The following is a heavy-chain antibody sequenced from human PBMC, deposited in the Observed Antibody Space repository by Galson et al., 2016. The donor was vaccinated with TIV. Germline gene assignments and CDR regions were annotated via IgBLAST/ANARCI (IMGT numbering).Heavy chain of an antibody. D-gene: IGHD1-26*01. Sequence: SLRLSCAASGFIFSDYYMSWIRQAPGKGLEWVSYISSSGSTRYYGDSVKGRFTISRDNAKKSLYLQMNSLRAEDTAVYYCARDWGGGVLGATGAFDIWGQGTMVIVSS. CDR3: ARDWGGGVLGATGAFDI. J-gene: IGHJ3*02. CDR2: ISSSGSTR. CDR1: GFIFSDYY. V-gene: IGHV3-11*04.